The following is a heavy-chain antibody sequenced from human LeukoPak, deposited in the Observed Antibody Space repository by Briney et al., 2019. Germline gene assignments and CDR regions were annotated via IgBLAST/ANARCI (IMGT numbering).Heavy chain of an antibody. D-gene: IGHD1-26*01. J-gene: IGHJ5*02. Sequence: ASVKVSCKASGYTFTGYYMHWVRQAPGQGLEWMGWINPNSGGTNYAQKFQGRVTMTRDTSISTAYMELSRLRSDDTAVYYCARMAYSGSYYVWFDPWGQGTLVTVSS. CDR1: GYTFTGYY. CDR2: INPNSGGT. V-gene: IGHV1-2*02. CDR3: ARMAYSGSYYVWFDP.